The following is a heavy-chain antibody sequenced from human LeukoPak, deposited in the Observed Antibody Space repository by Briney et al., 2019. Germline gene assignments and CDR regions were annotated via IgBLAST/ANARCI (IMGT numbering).Heavy chain of an antibody. J-gene: IGHJ4*02. CDR3: ARDLFRVRGVILGYDY. D-gene: IGHD3-10*01. Sequence: GGSLRLSCAASGFTFSSYSMNWVRQAPGKGLEWVSYISGSSSTIYYADSVKGRFTISRDNAKNSLYLQMNSLRAEDTAVYYCARDLFRVRGVILGYDYWGQGTLVTVSS. CDR2: ISGSSSTI. CDR1: GFTFSSYS. V-gene: IGHV3-48*04.